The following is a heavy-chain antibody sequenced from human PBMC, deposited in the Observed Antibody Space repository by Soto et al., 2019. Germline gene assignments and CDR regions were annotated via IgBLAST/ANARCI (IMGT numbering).Heavy chain of an antibody. V-gene: IGHV3-23*01. CDR3: AKDYYDSSGYILFDY. CDR1: GFTFSSYA. Sequence: GSLRLSCAASGFTFSSYAMSWVRQAPGKGLEWVSAISGSGGSTYYADSVKGRFTISRDNSKNTLYLQMNRLRAEDTAVYYCAKDYYDSSGYILFDYWGQGTLVTVSS. D-gene: IGHD3-22*01. CDR2: ISGSGGST. J-gene: IGHJ4*02.